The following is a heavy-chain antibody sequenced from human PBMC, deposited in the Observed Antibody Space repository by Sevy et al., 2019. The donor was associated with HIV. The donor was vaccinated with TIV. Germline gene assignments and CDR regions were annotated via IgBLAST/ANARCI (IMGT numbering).Heavy chain of an antibody. Sequence: GGSLRLSCATSGFTFTTYWMHWVRQSPGKGLVWVSRINSDGSITDYADSVKGRFTMSRENAKNTLYLQMNSLRAGDTAVYYCARDQFSYFDYWGQGTLVTVSS. J-gene: IGHJ4*02. CDR1: GFTFTTYW. CDR2: INSDGSIT. V-gene: IGHV3-74*01. D-gene: IGHD3-3*01. CDR3: ARDQFSYFDY.